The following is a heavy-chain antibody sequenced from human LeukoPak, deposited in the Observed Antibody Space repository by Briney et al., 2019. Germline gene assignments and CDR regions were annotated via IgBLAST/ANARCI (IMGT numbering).Heavy chain of an antibody. CDR3: VRAGYTYGFDY. D-gene: IGHD5-18*01. CDR2: IKQDGSEK. Sequence: PGGSLRLSCAASGFTFSSYWMSWVRQAPGKGLEWVANIKQDGSEKYYVDSVKGRFTISRDNAKNSLYLQMNSLRVEDTAVYYCVRAGYTYGFDYWGQGTLVTVSS. V-gene: IGHV3-7*04. J-gene: IGHJ4*02. CDR1: GFTFSSYW.